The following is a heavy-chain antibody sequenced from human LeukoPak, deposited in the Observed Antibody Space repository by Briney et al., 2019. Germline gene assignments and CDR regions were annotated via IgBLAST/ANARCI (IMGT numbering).Heavy chain of an antibody. Sequence: GGSLRLSCAASGLSVSSDYMSWVRQAPGQGLEWVSVIYSDGSTYYTDSVKGRFTISRDNSKNSLYLQMNSLRAEDTALYYCAKDILQYQLLQGDAFDIWGQGTMVTVSS. CDR3: AKDILQYQLLQGDAFDI. CDR2: IYSDGST. CDR1: GLSVSSDY. J-gene: IGHJ3*02. D-gene: IGHD2-2*01. V-gene: IGHV3-53*05.